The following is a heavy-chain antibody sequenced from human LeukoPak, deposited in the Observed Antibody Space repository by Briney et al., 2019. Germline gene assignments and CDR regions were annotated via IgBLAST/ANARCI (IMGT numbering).Heavy chain of an antibody. Sequence: SVKVSCKASGGTFSSYAISWVRQAPGQGLEWMGGIIPIFGTANYAQKFQGRVTITADESTSTAYMELGSLRSEDTAVYYCARDVNGSGSYYYWGQGTLVTVSS. J-gene: IGHJ4*02. CDR1: GGTFSSYA. CDR3: ARDVNGSGSYYY. D-gene: IGHD3-10*01. CDR2: IIPIFGTA. V-gene: IGHV1-69*13.